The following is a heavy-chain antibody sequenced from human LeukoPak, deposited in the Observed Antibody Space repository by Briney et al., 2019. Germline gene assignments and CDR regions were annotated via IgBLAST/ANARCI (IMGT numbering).Heavy chain of an antibody. CDR2: ISYDGSNK. CDR3: TKGSYYDNSGRAYFDY. D-gene: IGHD3-22*01. J-gene: IGHJ4*02. V-gene: IGHV3-30-3*01. CDR1: GFTFSSYA. Sequence: GSLRLSCAASGFTFSSYAMHWVRQAPGKGLEWVAVISYDGSNKYYADSVKGRFTISRDNSKNTLYLQMNSLRAEDTAVYCCTKGSYYDNSGRAYFDYWGQGTLVTVSS.